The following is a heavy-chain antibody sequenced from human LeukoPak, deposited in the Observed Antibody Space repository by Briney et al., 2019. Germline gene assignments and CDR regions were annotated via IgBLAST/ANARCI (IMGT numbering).Heavy chain of an antibody. Sequence: ASVKVSCKASGYTFTGYYMHWVRQAPGQGPEWMGWIKVNSGATNYAQKFQGGVTMTRDTSITTVYMELSSLRSDDTAVYYCARDIVVVAAGVYGMDVWGQGTTITVSS. D-gene: IGHD2-15*01. J-gene: IGHJ6*02. V-gene: IGHV1-2*02. CDR3: ARDIVVVAAGVYGMDV. CDR2: IKVNSGAT. CDR1: GYTFTGYY.